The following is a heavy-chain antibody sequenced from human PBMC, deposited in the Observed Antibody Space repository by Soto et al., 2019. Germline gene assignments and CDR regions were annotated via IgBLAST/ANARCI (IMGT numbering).Heavy chain of an antibody. V-gene: IGHV3-23*01. J-gene: IGHJ4*02. Sequence: VGSLRLSCAASGFTFSSYAMSWVRQAPGKGLEWVSTISGSGGSPYYADSVKGRFTISRDNSKNTLYMQMNSLRAEDTALYYCAKSHNGDILTGFYPHYFDYWGQGTLVTVSS. CDR3: AKSHNGDILTGFYPHYFDY. CDR2: ISGSGGSP. CDR1: GFTFSSYA. D-gene: IGHD3-9*01.